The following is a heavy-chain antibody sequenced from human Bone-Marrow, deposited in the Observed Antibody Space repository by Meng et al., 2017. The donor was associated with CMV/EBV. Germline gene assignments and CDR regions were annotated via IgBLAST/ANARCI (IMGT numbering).Heavy chain of an antibody. D-gene: IGHD4-17*01. V-gene: IGHV3-11*01. Sequence: GESLKISCAASGFTFSDYYMSWIRQAPGKGLEWVSYISSSGSTIYYAVSVKGRFTISRDNAKNSLYLQMNSLRAEDTAVYYCARDLSRVDYGDENYYYYGMDVWGQGTTVTVSS. CDR2: ISSSGSTI. J-gene: IGHJ6*02. CDR3: ARDLSRVDYGDENYYYYGMDV. CDR1: GFTFSDYY.